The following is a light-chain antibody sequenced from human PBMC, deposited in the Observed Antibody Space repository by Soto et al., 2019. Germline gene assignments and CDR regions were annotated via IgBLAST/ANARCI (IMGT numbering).Light chain of an antibody. Sequence: EIVLTQSPATLSLSPGERATLSCRASHSVSSDLLWYQQKPGQSPRLLISNASNRATGIPARFSGSGSGTDFTLTISSLEPEDFAVYYCQQRSKWPLTFGGGTRVEIK. CDR2: NAS. J-gene: IGKJ4*01. CDR1: HSVSSD. CDR3: QQRSKWPLT. V-gene: IGKV3-11*01.